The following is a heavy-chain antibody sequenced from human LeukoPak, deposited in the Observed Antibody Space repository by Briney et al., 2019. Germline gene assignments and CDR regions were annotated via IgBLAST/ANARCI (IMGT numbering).Heavy chain of an antibody. CDR2: INPNSGGT. V-gene: IGHV1-2*02. Sequence: VASVKVSCKASGYTFTGYYMHWVRQAPGQGLEWMGWINPNSGGTNYAQKLQGRVTMTTDTSTSTAYMELRSLRSDDTAVYYCARVPNYYDSSGYYRFDYWGQGTLVTVSS. CDR1: GYTFTGYY. CDR3: ARVPNYYDSSGYYRFDY. J-gene: IGHJ4*02. D-gene: IGHD3-22*01.